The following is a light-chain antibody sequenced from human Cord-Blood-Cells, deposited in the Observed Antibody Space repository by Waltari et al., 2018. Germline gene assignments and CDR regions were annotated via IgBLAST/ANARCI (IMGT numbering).Light chain of an antibody. Sequence: QSALTQPATLSGSAGQSITISCTGNSSDAGGYNYVSWYHQHPGRAPKLMIYDVSKRPSGVSNRVAASKSGNPSSLTISGLQAEDEADYYSTSYTSSSNVVFGGGTKLTVL. V-gene: IGLV2-14*01. CDR1: SSDAGGYNY. CDR2: DVS. J-gene: IGLJ2*01. CDR3: TSYTSSSNVV.